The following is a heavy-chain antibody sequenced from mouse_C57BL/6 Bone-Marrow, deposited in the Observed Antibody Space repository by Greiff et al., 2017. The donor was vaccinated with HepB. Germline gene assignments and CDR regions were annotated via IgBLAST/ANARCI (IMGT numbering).Heavy chain of an antibody. V-gene: IGHV1-66*01. CDR2: IYPGSGNT. Sequence: QVQLQQSGPELVKPGASVKISCKASGYSFTSYYIHWVKRRPGQGLEWIGWIYPGSGNTKYNEKFKGKATLTADTSSSTSYMQLISLTSEDSAVYYCAGLSHGNYVGFAYWGQGTLVTVSA. D-gene: IGHD2-1*01. CDR1: GYSFTSYY. J-gene: IGHJ3*01. CDR3: AGLSHGNYVGFAY.